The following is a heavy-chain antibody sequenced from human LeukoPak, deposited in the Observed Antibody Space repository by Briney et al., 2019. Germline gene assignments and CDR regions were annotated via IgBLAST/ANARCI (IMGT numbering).Heavy chain of an antibody. D-gene: IGHD3-22*01. CDR1: GGTFSSYA. V-gene: IGHV1-69*13. J-gene: IGHJ4*02. CDR3: ARSPDSSGYDSYFDY. CDR2: IIPIFGTA. Sequence: ASVKVSCKASGGTFSSYAISWVRQAPGQGLEWMGGIIPIFGTANYAQKFQGRVTITADESTSTAYMELSSLRSEDTAVYYCARSPDSSGYDSYFDYWGQGTLVTVSS.